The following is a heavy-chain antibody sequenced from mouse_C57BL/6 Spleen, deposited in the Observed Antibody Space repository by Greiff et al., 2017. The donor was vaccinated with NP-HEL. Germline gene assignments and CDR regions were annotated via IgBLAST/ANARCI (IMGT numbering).Heavy chain of an antibody. V-gene: IGHV2-5*01. CDR2: IWRGGST. CDR3: AKNHYYGSGGFDY. CDR1: GFSLTSYG. D-gene: IGHD1-1*01. Sequence: QVQLQQSGPGLVQPSQSLSITCTVSGFSLTSYGVHWVRQSPGKGLEWMGGIWRGGSTDYNAAFMYRLSIPKDNSKIQVFFKMNSLQADDTAIYYCAKNHYYGSGGFDYWGQGTTLTVSS. J-gene: IGHJ2*01.